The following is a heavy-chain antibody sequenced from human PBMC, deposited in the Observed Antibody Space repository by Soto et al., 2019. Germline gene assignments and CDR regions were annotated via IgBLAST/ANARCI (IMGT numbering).Heavy chain of an antibody. CDR2: IYHSGST. CDR3: ARVQGKYYDILTGYYRDKGFDP. CDR1: GGSISSGGYS. Sequence: SETLSLTCAVSGGSISSGGYSWSWIRPPPGKGLEWIGYIYHSGSTYYNPSLKSRVTISVDRSKNQFSLKLSSVTAADTAVYYCARVQGKYYDILTGYYRDKGFDPWGQATPVTVSA. D-gene: IGHD3-9*01. J-gene: IGHJ5*02. V-gene: IGHV4-30-2*01.